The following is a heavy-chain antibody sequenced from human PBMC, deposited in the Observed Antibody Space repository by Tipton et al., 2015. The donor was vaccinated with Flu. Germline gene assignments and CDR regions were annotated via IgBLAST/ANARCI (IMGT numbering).Heavy chain of an antibody. Sequence: LRLSCTVSGGSISSGGAYWSWIRQHPGKGLEWIGCIYYTGSTYYNPSLRSRVTIAVDEAKIQFSLRLTSVTAADTAVYYCARRDYSNYVSEPKNWFDPWGPGILVTVSS. J-gene: IGHJ5*02. CDR3: ARRDYSNYVSEPKNWFDP. CDR1: GGSISSGGAY. D-gene: IGHD4-11*01. CDR2: IYYTGST. V-gene: IGHV4-31*02.